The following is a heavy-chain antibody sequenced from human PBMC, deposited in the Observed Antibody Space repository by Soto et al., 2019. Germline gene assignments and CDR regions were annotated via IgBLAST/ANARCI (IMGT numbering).Heavy chain of an antibody. D-gene: IGHD3-22*01. CDR2: IDPSDSQT. CDR1: GYSFAGYL. J-gene: IGHJ4*02. V-gene: IGHV5-10-1*01. CDR3: ARQIYDSDTGPNFKYYFDS. Sequence: PRESLNMSCKGSGYSFAGYLITWVRQKPGKGLELMGRIDPSDSQTYYSPSFRGHVTISVTKSITTVFLQWSSLRASDTAMYYCARQIYDSDTGPNFKYYFDSWGQGTPVTVSS.